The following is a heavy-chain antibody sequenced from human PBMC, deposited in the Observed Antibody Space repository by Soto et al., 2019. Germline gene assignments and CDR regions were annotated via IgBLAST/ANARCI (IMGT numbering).Heavy chain of an antibody. CDR2: ISAYNGYT. CDR3: ARVGYYYGSGSYVFDP. Sequence: QVQLVQSGAEVKKPGASVKVSCKASGYTFTSHSIIWVRRAPGEGLEWVGWISAYNGYTNSAENFQGRVTMSTDASTNPAYMELRSLRSDYTAVYYCARVGYYYGSGSYVFDPWGQGTLVTVSS. D-gene: IGHD3-10*01. V-gene: IGHV1-18*04. CDR1: GYTFTSHS. J-gene: IGHJ5*02.